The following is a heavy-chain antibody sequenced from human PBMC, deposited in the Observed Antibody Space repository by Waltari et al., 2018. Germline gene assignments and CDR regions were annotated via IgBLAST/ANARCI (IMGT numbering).Heavy chain of an antibody. CDR1: GFTFSNFA. CDR2: TSASSVSK. CDR3: AKMRRNLPRDIIDN. J-gene: IGHJ4*02. Sequence: EVQLLESGGGLVQRGGSLRLSCAVSGFTFSNFAMSWVRHTPGKGLEVLAGTSASSVSKYYAYSVQGRFTISRDNSKKRVYLQMNSLRAEDTATYYCAKMRRNLPRDIIDNWGQGTQVIIAS. V-gene: IGHV3-23*01.